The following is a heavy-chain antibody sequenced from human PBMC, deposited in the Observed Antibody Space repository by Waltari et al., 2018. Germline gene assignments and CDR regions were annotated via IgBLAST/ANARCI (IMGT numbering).Heavy chain of an antibody. CDR3: AITVTTSDASFDI. J-gene: IGHJ3*02. D-gene: IGHD4-17*01. CDR2: ISGSGGST. V-gene: IGHV3-23*01. CDR1: GFTFSSYA. Sequence: EVQLLESGGGLVQPGGSLRLSCAASGFTFSSYAMIWVRQAPGKGLEWVSAISGSGGSTYYADSVKGRFTISRDNSKNTLYLQMNSLRAEDTAVYYCAITVTTSDASFDIWGQGTMVTVSS.